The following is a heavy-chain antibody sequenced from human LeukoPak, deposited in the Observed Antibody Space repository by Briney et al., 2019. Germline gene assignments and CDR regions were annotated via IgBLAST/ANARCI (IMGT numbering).Heavy chain of an antibody. CDR3: ARSAYGFAGPFDY. D-gene: IGHD3-10*01. Sequence: GESLKISCKGSGYSFTIYWIGWVRPMPGKGLGWMGIIYPGDSDTRYSPSFQGQVTISADKSISTAYLQWSSLKASDTAMYYCARSAYGFAGPFDYWGQGTLVTVSS. CDR2: IYPGDSDT. V-gene: IGHV5-51*01. J-gene: IGHJ4*02. CDR1: GYSFTIYW.